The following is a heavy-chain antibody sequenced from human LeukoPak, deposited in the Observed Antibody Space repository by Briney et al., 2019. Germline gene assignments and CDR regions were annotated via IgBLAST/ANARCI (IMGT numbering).Heavy chain of an antibody. CDR3: ARHRGKYSSVALFDY. Sequence: PGESLKISCKGSGYSFTSYWIGWVRQMPGKGLEWMGIIYPGDSDTRYSPSFQGQVTISADKSISTAYLQWSSLKASDTAMYYCARHRGKYSSVALFDYWGQGTLVTVSS. CDR1: GYSFTSYW. V-gene: IGHV5-51*01. D-gene: IGHD6-25*01. CDR2: IYPGDSDT. J-gene: IGHJ4*02.